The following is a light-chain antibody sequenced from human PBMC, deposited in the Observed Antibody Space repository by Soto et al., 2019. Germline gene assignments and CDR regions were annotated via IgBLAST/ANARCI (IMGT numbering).Light chain of an antibody. V-gene: IGKV3-20*01. CDR3: LQYDTSPLT. J-gene: IGKJ4*01. CDR2: DVA. CDR1: QRITNND. Sequence: DIVLTQSPGTLSLSPGDRATLSCRASQRITNNDLAWFQQKPGQSPRLLIYDVATRAAGTPDRFGGSGSGTDFTLTISSLEPEDFAIYHCLQYDTSPLTFGGGTKLEI.